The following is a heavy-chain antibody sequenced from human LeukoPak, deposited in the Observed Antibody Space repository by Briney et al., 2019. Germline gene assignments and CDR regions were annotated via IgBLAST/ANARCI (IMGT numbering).Heavy chain of an antibody. CDR2: ISGSGGST. D-gene: IGHD3-16*02. V-gene: IGHV3-23*01. CDR3: ARSKEGFIPNWFDP. CDR1: GFTFSSYA. J-gene: IGHJ5*02. Sequence: PGGSLRLSCAASGFTFSSYAMSWVRQAPGKGLEWVSAISGSGGSTYYADSVEGRFTISRDNAKNSLYLQMNSLRAEDTAVYYCARSKEGFIPNWFDPWGQGTLVTVSS.